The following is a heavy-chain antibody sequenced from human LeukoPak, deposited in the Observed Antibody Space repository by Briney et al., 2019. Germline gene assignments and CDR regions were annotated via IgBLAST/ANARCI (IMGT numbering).Heavy chain of an antibody. D-gene: IGHD6-13*01. V-gene: IGHV3-30-3*01. CDR3: ARGVGGGSSWYNF. Sequence: GGSLRLSCAASGFTFSSYAMHWVRQPPGKGLEWVAVISYDGSNKYYADSVKGRFTISRDNSKNTLYLQMNSLRTEDTAVYYCARGVGGGSSWYNFWGQGSLVTVSS. CDR2: ISYDGSNK. CDR1: GFTFSSYA. J-gene: IGHJ4*02.